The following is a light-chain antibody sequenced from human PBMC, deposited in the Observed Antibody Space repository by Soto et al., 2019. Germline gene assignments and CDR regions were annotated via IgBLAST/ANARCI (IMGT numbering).Light chain of an antibody. V-gene: IGKV1-39*01. CDR1: QSISSY. J-gene: IGKJ3*01. CDR3: QDIYSFPTP. CDR2: AAS. Sequence: DIQMTQSPSSLSASVGDRVTITCRASQSISSYLNWYQQKPGKAPKLLIYAASSLQSGVPSRFSGSGSGTDFTLTISSLQPEDFASCYHQDIYSFPTPFG.